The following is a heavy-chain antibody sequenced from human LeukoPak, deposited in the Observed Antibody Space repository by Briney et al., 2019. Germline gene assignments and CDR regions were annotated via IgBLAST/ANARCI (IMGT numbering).Heavy chain of an antibody. D-gene: IGHD4-17*01. J-gene: IGHJ4*02. Sequence: KPSETLSLTCTVSGGSISSYYWSWTRQPPGKGLEWIGYIYYSGSTNYNPSLKSRVTISVDTSKNQFSLKLSSVTAADTAVYYCARDDHDYGDYDYWGQGTLVTVSS. CDR1: GGSISSYY. V-gene: IGHV4-59*01. CDR3: ARDDHDYGDYDY. CDR2: IYYSGST.